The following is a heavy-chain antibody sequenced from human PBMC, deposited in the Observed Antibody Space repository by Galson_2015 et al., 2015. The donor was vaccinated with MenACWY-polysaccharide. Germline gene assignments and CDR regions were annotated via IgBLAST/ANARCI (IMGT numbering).Heavy chain of an antibody. Sequence: SLRLSCAASGSRFGNSGMHWVRQAPGKGLEWVAVVQYDGSNNVYADSMKGRFTISRDNSKNTVFLEMNTLGVEDTAVYYCAREGSRIVFHAFDIWGQGTMVTVSS. D-gene: IGHD2-2*01. CDR3: AREGSRIVFHAFDI. CDR2: VQYDGSNN. V-gene: IGHV3-33*01. CDR1: GSRFGNSG. J-gene: IGHJ3*02.